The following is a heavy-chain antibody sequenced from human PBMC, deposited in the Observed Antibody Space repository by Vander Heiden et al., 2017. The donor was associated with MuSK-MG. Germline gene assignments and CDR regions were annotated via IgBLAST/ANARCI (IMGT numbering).Heavy chain of an antibody. V-gene: IGHV3-30*02. CDR2: IRYDGSNK. CDR3: AKGVVPAAISVGAFDI. CDR1: GFPFSSYG. J-gene: IGHJ3*02. D-gene: IGHD2-2*02. Sequence: QVQLVESGGGVVQPGGSLRLSCAASGFPFSSYGMHWVRQAPGKGLEWVAFIRYDGSNKYYADSVKGRFTISRDNSKNTLYLQMNSLRAEDTAVYYCAKGVVPAAISVGAFDIWGQGTMGTVAS.